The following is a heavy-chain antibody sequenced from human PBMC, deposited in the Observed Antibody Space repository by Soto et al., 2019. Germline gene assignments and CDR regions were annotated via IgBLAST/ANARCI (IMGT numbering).Heavy chain of an antibody. CDR2: FDPEDGET. CDR3: ATEGHYGSGEYHHWFDS. D-gene: IGHD3-10*01. V-gene: IGHV1-24*01. Sequence: ASVKVSCKVSGYTLTELSMHWVRQAPGKGLEWMGGFDPEDGETIYAQKFQGRVTMTEGTSTDTAYMELSSLRSEDTAVYYCATEGHYGSGEYHHWFDSWGQGTLVTVSS. CDR1: GYTLTELS. J-gene: IGHJ5*01.